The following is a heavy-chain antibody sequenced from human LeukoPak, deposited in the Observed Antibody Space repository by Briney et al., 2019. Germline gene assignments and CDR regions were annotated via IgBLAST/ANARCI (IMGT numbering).Heavy chain of an antibody. CDR1: GFTFSSYS. J-gene: IGHJ4*02. Sequence: GGSLRVSCAASGFTFSSYSMNWVRQAPGKGLEWVSSISSRSSYIYYADSAKGRFTISRDNAKNSLYLQMNSLRAEDTAVYYCARAPDIVVVPALFDYWGQGTLVTVSS. CDR3: ARAPDIVVVPALFDY. D-gene: IGHD2-2*01. CDR2: ISSRSSYI. V-gene: IGHV3-21*01.